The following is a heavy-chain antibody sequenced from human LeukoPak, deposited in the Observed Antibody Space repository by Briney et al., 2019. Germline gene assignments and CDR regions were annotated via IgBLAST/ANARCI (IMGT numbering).Heavy chain of an antibody. D-gene: IGHD2-2*01. CDR3: ALRGCSSTSCYHFDY. J-gene: IGHJ4*02. V-gene: IGHV1-2*02. CDR1: GYTFTGYY. Sequence: GASVKVSCKASGYTFTGYYMHWVRQAPGQGLEWMGWINPNSGGTNYAQKFQGRVTMTRDTSISTAYMELSRLRSDDTAVYYCALRGCSSTSCYHFDYWGQGTLVTVSS. CDR2: INPNSGGT.